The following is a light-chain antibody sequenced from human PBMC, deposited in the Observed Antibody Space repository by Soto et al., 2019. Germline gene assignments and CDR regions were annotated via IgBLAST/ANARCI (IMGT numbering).Light chain of an antibody. J-gene: IGKJ1*01. Sequence: EIQITQIHSSMSASVGDRDTIACRASQSISTYLIWYQQTAGKAQNLLIYSPSTLQGGVPSRFSGSCSATDFTRTISSLQQGKFATYDCKQSYGTPPTFGQGTMMEI. CDR3: KQSYGTPPT. CDR1: QSISTY. V-gene: IGKV1-39*01. CDR2: SPS.